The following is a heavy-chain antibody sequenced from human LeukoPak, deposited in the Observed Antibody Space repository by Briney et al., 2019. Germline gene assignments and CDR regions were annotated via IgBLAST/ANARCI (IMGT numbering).Heavy chain of an antibody. CDR3: ARGGSAWDNPFDY. V-gene: IGHV1-2*02. CDR1: GYTFTGYY. D-gene: IGHD6-19*01. CDR2: INPTSGGT. Sequence: GASVKVSCKASGYTFTGYYIHWVRQAPGQGLEWMGWINPTSGGTKYAQKFQGRVTMTRDTSISTVYMELSRLRADDTAVFYCARGGSAWDNPFDYWGQGTLVTVSS. J-gene: IGHJ4*02.